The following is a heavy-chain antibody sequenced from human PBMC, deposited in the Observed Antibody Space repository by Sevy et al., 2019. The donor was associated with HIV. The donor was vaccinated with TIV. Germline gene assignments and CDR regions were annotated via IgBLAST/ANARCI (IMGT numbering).Heavy chain of an antibody. V-gene: IGHV3-48*02. D-gene: IGHD3-22*01. CDR2: ISGTSGTI. J-gene: IGHJ4*02. CDR3: ARVVLYYDANYCDY. Sequence: GWSLRLSCAASGFSFSQYSMNWVRQAPGKRLEWLSYISGTSGTIYYAASVKGRFTISRDNAKNSVYLQMNSLRDEDTAVYYCARVVLYYDANYCDYWGQGALVTVSS. CDR1: GFSFSQYS.